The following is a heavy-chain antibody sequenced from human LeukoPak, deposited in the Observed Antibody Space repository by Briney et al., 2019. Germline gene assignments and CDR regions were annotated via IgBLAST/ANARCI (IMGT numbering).Heavy chain of an antibody. Sequence: ETLSLTCTLSGGSISTYYWSWIRQPPGKGLEWVSAISGSGGSTYYADSVKGRFTISRDNSKNTLYLQMNSLRAEDTAVYYCAKGQGGYENHNWFDPWGQGTLVTVSS. CDR1: GGSISTYY. CDR3: AKGQGGYENHNWFDP. CDR2: ISGSGGST. J-gene: IGHJ5*02. V-gene: IGHV3-23*01. D-gene: IGHD5-12*01.